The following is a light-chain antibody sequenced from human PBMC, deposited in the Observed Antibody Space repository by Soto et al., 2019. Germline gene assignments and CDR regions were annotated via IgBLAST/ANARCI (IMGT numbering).Light chain of an antibody. CDR2: SGS. Sequence: DIQMTQSPSPLSASVGDRITITCRASKSISDFLNWYQQKPGKAPKLLIYSGSTLQSGVPSTFSGSGSGTDFTLTVSSLQPEDFATYFCQQSYSIPYIFGQGTKLEIK. CDR1: KSISDF. J-gene: IGKJ2*01. V-gene: IGKV1-39*01. CDR3: QQSYSIPYI.